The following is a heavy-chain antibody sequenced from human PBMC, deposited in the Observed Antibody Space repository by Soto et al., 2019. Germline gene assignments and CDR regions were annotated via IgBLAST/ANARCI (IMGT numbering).Heavy chain of an antibody. D-gene: IGHD1-26*01. CDR1: GFIFGAYT. CDR2: ISYDGNSE. V-gene: IGHV3-30*14. CDR3: ARDGYSGRSDVFDI. Sequence: QMQLVESGGGVVQPGGSLRVSCADSGFIFGAYTMHWVRQAPGKGLEWVAVISYDGNSERYTDPVKGRFIVSRDNSKSTMYLEMNSLRAEDTAVYYCARDGYSGRSDVFDIWGQGTMVTVSS. J-gene: IGHJ3*02.